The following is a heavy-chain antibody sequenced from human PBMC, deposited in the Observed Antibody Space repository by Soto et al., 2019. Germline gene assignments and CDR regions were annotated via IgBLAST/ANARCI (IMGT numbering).Heavy chain of an antibody. Sequence: SETLSLTCAVSGGSISSGAYSWSWVRQPPGRGLEWIGYIYHSGNTYYNPSLKTRVTISVDRSKNQFSLKLSSVTAADTAVYYCARGPITMVRGVIVGGPYGMDVWGQGTTVT. J-gene: IGHJ6*02. D-gene: IGHD3-10*01. CDR1: GGSISSGAYS. CDR3: ARGPITMVRGVIVGGPYGMDV. V-gene: IGHV4-30-2*01. CDR2: IYHSGNT.